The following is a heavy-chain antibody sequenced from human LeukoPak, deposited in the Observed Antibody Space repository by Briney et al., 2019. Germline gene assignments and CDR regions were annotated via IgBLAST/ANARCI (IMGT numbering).Heavy chain of an antibody. CDR1: GFTFSSYA. J-gene: IGHJ5*02. CDR3: AKGAAAGRQDPNYNWFDP. V-gene: IGHV3-23*01. CDR2: ISGSGGST. Sequence: GGSLRLSYAAAGFTFSSYAMSWVRQAPGKGLEWVSSISGSGGSTFYADSVKGRFTISRDNSKNTLYLQMNSLRAEDTALYYCAKGAAAGRQDPNYNWFDPWGQGTLVTVSS. D-gene: IGHD6-13*01.